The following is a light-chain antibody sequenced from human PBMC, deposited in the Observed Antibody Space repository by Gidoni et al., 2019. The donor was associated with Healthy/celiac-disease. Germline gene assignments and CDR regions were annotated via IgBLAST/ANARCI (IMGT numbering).Light chain of an antibody. CDR1: QSVSSSY. J-gene: IGKJ3*01. CDR3: QQYGSPLFT. Sequence: ESVLTQSPGTLSLSPGERATLSCRASQSVSSSYLAWYQQKPGQAPRLLIYGASSRATGIPDRFSGSGSGTDFTLTISRLEPEDFAVYYCQQYGSPLFTFGPGTKVEIK. V-gene: IGKV3-20*01. CDR2: GAS.